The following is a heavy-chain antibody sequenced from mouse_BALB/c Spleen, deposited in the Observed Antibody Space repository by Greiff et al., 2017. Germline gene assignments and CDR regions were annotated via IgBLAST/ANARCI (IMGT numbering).Heavy chain of an antibody. CDR2: INPSTGYT. V-gene: IGHV1-7*01. Sequence: VQLQQSGAELAKPGASVKMSCKASGYTFTSYWMHWVKQRPGQGLEWIGYINPSTGYTEYNQKFKDKATLTADKSSSTAYMQLSSLTSEDSAVYYCARYYYGSSSGYWYFDVWGAGTTVTVSS. D-gene: IGHD1-1*01. J-gene: IGHJ1*01. CDR1: GYTFTSYW. CDR3: ARYYYGSSSGYWYFDV.